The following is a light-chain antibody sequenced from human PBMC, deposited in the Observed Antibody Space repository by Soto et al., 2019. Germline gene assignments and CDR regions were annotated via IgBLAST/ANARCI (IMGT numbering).Light chain of an antibody. Sequence: QSALSQAPSESGTPGQRVTISCSGNRSNVAKNAVNWYQHLPGTAPKLVIYNTNQRPSGVPARFSGSKSDTSASLVLSGLRSEDEADYYCATWDDSLNVYVFGSGTKVTVL. CDR3: ATWDDSLNVYV. J-gene: IGLJ1*01. V-gene: IGLV1-44*01. CDR1: RSNVAKNA. CDR2: NTN.